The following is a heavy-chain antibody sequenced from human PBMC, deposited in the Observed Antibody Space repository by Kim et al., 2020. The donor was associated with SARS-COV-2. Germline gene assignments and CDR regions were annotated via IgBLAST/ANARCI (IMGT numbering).Heavy chain of an antibody. J-gene: IGHJ3*02. D-gene: IGHD6-13*01. CDR1: GDSVSSNSAA. CDR2: TYYRSKWYN. Sequence: SQTLSLTCAISGDSVSSNSAAWNWIRQSPSRGLEWLGRTYYRSKWYNDYAVSVKSRITINPDTSKNQFSLQLNSVTPEDTAVYYCARNLCIAAAGMGSGDAFDIWGQGTMVTVSS. V-gene: IGHV6-1*01. CDR3: ARNLCIAAAGMGSGDAFDI.